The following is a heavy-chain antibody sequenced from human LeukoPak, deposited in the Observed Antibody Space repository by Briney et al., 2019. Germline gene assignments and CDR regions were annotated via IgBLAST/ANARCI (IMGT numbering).Heavy chain of an antibody. V-gene: IGHV4-39*01. CDR3: ARLFFVIDT. CDR1: GSSISNSAYY. J-gene: IGHJ5*02. D-gene: IGHD3-3*01. CDR2: GHYSGST. Sequence: SETLSLSCTVSGSSISNSAYYWLWIRQPPGEGLECIGTGHYSGSTFYNPSLKRRANISVDTSKNQFSLQLSSVPAADTAVYYCARLFFVIDTWGQGTLVSVSS.